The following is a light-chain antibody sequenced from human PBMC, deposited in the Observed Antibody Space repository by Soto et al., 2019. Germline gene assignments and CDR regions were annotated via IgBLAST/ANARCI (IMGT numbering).Light chain of an antibody. CDR1: QSVSSN. CDR2: GAS. Sequence: EIVTSQSPATLSVTPGERATLSCRASQSVSSNLAWYQQKPGQAPRLLIYGASTRATGIPARFSGSGSGTDFTLTIRSLEPEDSAVYYCQQYGSSPITFGQGTRLEIK. V-gene: IGKV3-15*01. CDR3: QQYGSSPIT. J-gene: IGKJ5*01.